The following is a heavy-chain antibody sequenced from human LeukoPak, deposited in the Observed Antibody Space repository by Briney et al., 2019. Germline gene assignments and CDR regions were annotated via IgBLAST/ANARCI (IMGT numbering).Heavy chain of an antibody. CDR3: ARGLQQLVRGYYYYYMDV. CDR1: GYTFTSYD. V-gene: IGHV1-8*01. J-gene: IGHJ6*03. CDR2: MNPNSGNT. D-gene: IGHD6-13*01. Sequence: ASVKVSCKASGYTFTSYDINWVRQATGQGLEWMGWMNPNSGNTGYAQKFQGRVTMTRNTSISTAYMELSRLRSEDTAAYYCARGLQQLVRGYYYYYMDVWGKGTTVTVSS.